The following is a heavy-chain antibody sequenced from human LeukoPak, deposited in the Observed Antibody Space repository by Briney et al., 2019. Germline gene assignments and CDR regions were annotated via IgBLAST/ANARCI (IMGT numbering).Heavy chain of an antibody. CDR1: GFTFSTYS. J-gene: IGHJ4*02. D-gene: IGHD4-17*01. CDR3: ARDPIEDGDLYFDY. V-gene: IGHV3-21*01. CDR2: ISSISNYI. Sequence: AGGSLRLSCAASGFTFSTYSMNWVRQPPGKGLEWVSSISSISNYIYYAGSVKGRFTISRDNAKNSLYLQMNSLRVEDTAVYYCARDPIEDGDLYFDYWGQGTLVTVSS.